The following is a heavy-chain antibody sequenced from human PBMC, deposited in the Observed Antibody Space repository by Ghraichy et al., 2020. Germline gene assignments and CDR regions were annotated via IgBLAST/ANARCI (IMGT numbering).Heavy chain of an antibody. CDR2: IIPIFGTA. V-gene: IGHV1-69*13. Sequence: SVKVSCKASGGTFSSYAISWVRQAPGQGLEWMGGIIPIFGTANYAQKFQGRVTITADESTSTAYMELSSLRSEDTAVYYCAREIDPPVAGTTRGFYNWFDPWGQGTLVTVSS. D-gene: IGHD6-19*01. CDR3: AREIDPPVAGTTRGFYNWFDP. CDR1: GGTFSSYA. J-gene: IGHJ5*02.